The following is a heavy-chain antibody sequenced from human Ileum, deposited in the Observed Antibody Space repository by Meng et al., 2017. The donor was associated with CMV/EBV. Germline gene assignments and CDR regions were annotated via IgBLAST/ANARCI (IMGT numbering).Heavy chain of an antibody. V-gene: IGHV1-2*02. CDR1: GYTFTGYY. CDR3: ARLWFGELASSYFDY. D-gene: IGHD3-10*01. Sequence: SGYTFTGYYIHWVRQAPGQGLEWMGWINPNSGGTNYAQKFQGRVTMTRDTSISTAYMELSRLRSDDTAVYYCARLWFGELASSYFDYWGQGTLVTVSS. J-gene: IGHJ4*02. CDR2: INPNSGGT.